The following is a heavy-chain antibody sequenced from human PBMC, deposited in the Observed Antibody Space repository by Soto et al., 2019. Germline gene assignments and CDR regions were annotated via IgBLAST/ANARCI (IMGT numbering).Heavy chain of an antibody. D-gene: IGHD3-10*01. V-gene: IGHV4-34*01. CDR2: INHSGST. Sequence: PSETLSLTCAVYGGSFSGYYWSWIRQPTGKGLEWIGEINHSGSTNYNPSLKSRVTISVDTSKNQFSLKLSSVTAADTAVYYCARYYGSEWDYYYYYYMDVWGKGTTVTVSS. J-gene: IGHJ6*03. CDR3: ARYYGSEWDYYYYYYMDV. CDR1: GGSFSGYY.